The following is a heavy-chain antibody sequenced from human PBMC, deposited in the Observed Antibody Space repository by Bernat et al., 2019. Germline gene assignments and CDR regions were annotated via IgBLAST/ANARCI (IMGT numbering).Heavy chain of an antibody. Sequence: QVQLQDSGPGLVKPSETLSLTCTVSGCSISSYYWSWIRQPPGKGLEWIGYIYYSGSTNYNPSLRSRVTISVDKSKNQFPLKLISVTAADAAVYYCARQEWSDYGDYGGGYFDYWGQGTLVTVSS. D-gene: IGHD4-17*01. V-gene: IGHV4-59*08. CDR3: ARQEWSDYGDYGGGYFDY. CDR1: GCSISSYY. CDR2: IYYSGST. J-gene: IGHJ4*02.